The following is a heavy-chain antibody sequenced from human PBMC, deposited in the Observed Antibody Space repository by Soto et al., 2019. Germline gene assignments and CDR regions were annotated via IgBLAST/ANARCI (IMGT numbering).Heavy chain of an antibody. CDR1: GGTFSNYP. D-gene: IGHD2-21*02. CDR2: IIPIFGTT. V-gene: IGHV1-69*01. Sequence: VQLVQSGAEVKKPGSSVKVSCKASGGTFSNYPFIWVRQAPGQGLDWMGGIIPIFGTTDYGQRFQGRVTITADESTNKAYMELSSLRSDDTAVYYCARFLYCGGGCYSHFDYWGQGTLVTVSS. J-gene: IGHJ4*02. CDR3: ARFLYCGGGCYSHFDY.